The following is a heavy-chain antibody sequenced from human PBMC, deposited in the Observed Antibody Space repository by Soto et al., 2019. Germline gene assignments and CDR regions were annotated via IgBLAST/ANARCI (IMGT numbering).Heavy chain of an antibody. J-gene: IGHJ4*02. CDR2: INHSGST. CDR3: ARDKITGLFDY. Sequence: SETLSLTCTVSGGSVSSGSYYWSWIRQPPGTGLEWIGEINHSGSTNYNPSLKSRVTISVDTSKNQFSLKLTSVTAADTAVYYCARDKITGLFDYWGQGTLVTVPQ. V-gene: IGHV4-39*07. D-gene: IGHD2-8*02. CDR1: GGSVSSGSYY.